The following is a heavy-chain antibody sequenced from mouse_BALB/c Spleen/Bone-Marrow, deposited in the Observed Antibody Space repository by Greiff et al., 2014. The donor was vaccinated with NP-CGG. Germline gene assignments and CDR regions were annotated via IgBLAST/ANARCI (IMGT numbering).Heavy chain of an antibody. Sequence: VQLQQSGTVLARPGASVKMSCKASGYSFTSYWMHWVKQRPGQGLEWIGAIYPGNSDTSYNQKFKGKAKLTAVTSASTAYMELSSLTNEDSAVYYCTNGYDYYAMDYWGQGISVTVSS. CDR1: GYSFTSYW. D-gene: IGHD2-2*01. V-gene: IGHV1-5*01. CDR2: IYPGNSDT. J-gene: IGHJ4*01. CDR3: TNGYDYYAMDY.